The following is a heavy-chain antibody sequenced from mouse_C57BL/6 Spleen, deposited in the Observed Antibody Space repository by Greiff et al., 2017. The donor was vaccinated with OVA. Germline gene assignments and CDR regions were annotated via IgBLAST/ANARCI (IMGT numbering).Heavy chain of an antibody. V-gene: IGHV3-6*01. CDR2: ISYDGSN. J-gene: IGHJ2*01. CDR1: GYSITSGYY. CDR3: ARDGRYYFDY. Sequence: EVQLVESGPGLVKPSQSLSLPCSVTGYSITSGYYWNWIRQFPGNKLEWMGYISYDGSNNYNPSLKNRISITRDTSKNQFFLKLNSVTTEDTATYYCARDGRYYFDYWGQGTTLTVSS.